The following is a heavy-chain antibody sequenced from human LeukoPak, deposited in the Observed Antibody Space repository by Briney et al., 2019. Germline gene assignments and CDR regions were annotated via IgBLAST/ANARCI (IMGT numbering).Heavy chain of an antibody. D-gene: IGHD3-22*01. CDR2: IYSGGST. V-gene: IGHV3-66*01. CDR3: ARVKDYDSPFDY. CDR1: GFTVSSNY. J-gene: IGHJ4*02. Sequence: PGGSLRLSCAASGFTVSSNYMSWVRQAPGKGLEWVSVIYSGGSTYYADSVKGRFTISRDNSKNTLYLQMNSLRAEDTAVYYCARVKDYDSPFDYWGQGTLVTVSS.